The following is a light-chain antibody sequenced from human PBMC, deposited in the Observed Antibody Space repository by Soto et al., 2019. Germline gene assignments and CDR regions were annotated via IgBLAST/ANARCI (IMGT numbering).Light chain of an antibody. CDR3: CSYAGSYTLV. V-gene: IGLV2-11*01. J-gene: IGLJ1*01. CDR1: SSDVGGYNY. Sequence: QSALTQPRSVSGTPGQSVTISCTGASSDVGGYNYVSWYQQHPGKAPKLMIYDVNKRPSGVPDRFSGSKSGNTASLTISGRQADDEADYYCCSYAGSYTLVFGTGTKVTVL. CDR2: DVN.